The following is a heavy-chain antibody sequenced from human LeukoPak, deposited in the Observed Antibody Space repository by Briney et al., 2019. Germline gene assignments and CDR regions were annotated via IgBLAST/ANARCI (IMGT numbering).Heavy chain of an antibody. CDR2: IKKDGSEM. CDR3: ARDQWDTAMVYSDY. CDR1: GFTFSSYW. Sequence: PGGSLRLSCAASGFTFSSYWMSWVRQAPGKGLEWVANIKKDGSEMYYVDSVKGRFTISRDNAKNSLYLQMNSLRAEDTAVYYCARDQWDTAMVYSDYWGQGTLVTVSS. J-gene: IGHJ4*02. V-gene: IGHV3-7*04. D-gene: IGHD5-18*01.